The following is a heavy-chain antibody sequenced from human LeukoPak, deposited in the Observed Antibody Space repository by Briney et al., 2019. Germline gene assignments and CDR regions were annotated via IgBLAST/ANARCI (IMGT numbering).Heavy chain of an antibody. CDR3: ASADGEYYYYGMDV. J-gene: IGHJ6*02. Sequence: QSGRSLRLSCAASTFPFNTYAMHWFRQAPGKGLEWVAVISFDGNTIYYAESVKGRFTISRDNSRDTLHLQMNTLRAEDTAVYYCASADGEYYYYGMDVWGQGTTVTVSS. D-gene: IGHD3-10*01. CDR1: TFPFNTYA. V-gene: IGHV3-30-3*01. CDR2: ISFDGNTI.